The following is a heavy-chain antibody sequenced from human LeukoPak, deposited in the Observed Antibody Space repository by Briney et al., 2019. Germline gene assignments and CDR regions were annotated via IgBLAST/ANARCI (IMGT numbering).Heavy chain of an antibody. CDR1: GFTFSKFA. CDR2: IWFDGSDK. D-gene: IGHD3-3*01. J-gene: IGHJ4*02. CDR3: VKGSNLESN. V-gene: IGHV3-33*06. Sequence: AGGSLRLSCAASGFTFSKFAMHWVRQAPGRGLEWVAVIWFDGSDKYYRDSVKGRFTISRDNSKNTLYLQMNSLRVDDTAVYYCVKGSNLESNWGQGTLVTVSP.